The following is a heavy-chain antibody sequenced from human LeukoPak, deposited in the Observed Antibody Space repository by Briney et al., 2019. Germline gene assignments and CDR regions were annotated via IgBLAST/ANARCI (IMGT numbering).Heavy chain of an antibody. Sequence: PSETLSLTCTVSGASISSSSYHWGWIRQPPGKGLEWIGSIYHSGSTYYNPSLKSRVTISVDTSKNQFSLKLSSVTAADTAVYYCARRGPMIVMIEDAFDIWGQGTMVTVSS. CDR1: GASISSSSYH. D-gene: IGHD3-22*01. CDR3: ARRGPMIVMIEDAFDI. J-gene: IGHJ3*02. V-gene: IGHV4-39*07. CDR2: IYHSGST.